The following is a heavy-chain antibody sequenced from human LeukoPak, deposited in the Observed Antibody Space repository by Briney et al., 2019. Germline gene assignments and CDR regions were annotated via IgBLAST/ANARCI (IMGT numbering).Heavy chain of an antibody. CDR2: ISSSSSTI. V-gene: IGHV3-48*04. CDR3: ARDVNEVDTAMVRGGY. CDR1: GFTFSSYS. D-gene: IGHD5-18*01. Sequence: GGSLRLSCAASGFTFSSYSMNWVSQAPGKGLEWVSYISSSSSTIYYADSVKGRFTISRDNAKNSLYLQMNSLRAEDTAVYYCARDVNEVDTAMVRGGYWGQGTLVTVSS. J-gene: IGHJ4*02.